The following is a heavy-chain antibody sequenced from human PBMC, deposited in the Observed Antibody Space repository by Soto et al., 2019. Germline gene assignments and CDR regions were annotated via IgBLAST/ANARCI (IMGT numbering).Heavy chain of an antibody. D-gene: IGHD3-10*01. CDR2: ISRSSTGI. Sequence: EVQLVESGGGLVQPGGSLRLSCEASGFTFSLYSMSWVRQAPGKGLEWVSYISRSSTGIHYTDSVKGRFTISRDDATNSMHLQMNSLRDGDTAVYYCARAVTWGLDVWGQGTTVSISS. J-gene: IGHJ6*02. CDR3: ARAVTWGLDV. V-gene: IGHV3-48*02. CDR1: GFTFSLYS.